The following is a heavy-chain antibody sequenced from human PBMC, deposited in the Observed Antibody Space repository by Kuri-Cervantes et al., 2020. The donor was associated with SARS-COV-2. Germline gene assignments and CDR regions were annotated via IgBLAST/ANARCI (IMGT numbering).Heavy chain of an antibody. D-gene: IGHD3-16*01. Sequence: GSLRLSCAVFGVPLNTYSWSWVRQSPGKGLQWIGEINHSGGTKYKPSLKGRVSISIDASKNQVSLKMTSVTAADAAVYYCARGQIGVIPSPILGLGPHYYYYHMDVWGQGTTVTVSS. J-gene: IGHJ6*02. CDR1: GVPLNTYS. CDR2: INHSGGT. CDR3: ARGQIGVIPSPILGLGPHYYYYHMDV. V-gene: IGHV4-34*01.